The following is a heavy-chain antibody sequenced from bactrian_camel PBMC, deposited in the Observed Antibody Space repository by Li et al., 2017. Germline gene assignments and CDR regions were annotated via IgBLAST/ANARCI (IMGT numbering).Heavy chain of an antibody. J-gene: IGHJ4*01. D-gene: IGHD1*01. CDR3: AADSRWVCYSASWSEYNY. V-gene: IGHV3S53*01. CDR1: DSIYSAC. CDR2: INTSGST. Sequence: VQLVESGGGSVPAGGSLRLSCVASDSIYSACMAWFRQAPGKEREVVARINTSGSTTYADSVQGRFAISKDSAKNTLYLQMNSLKPEDTAMYYCAADSRWVCYSASWSEYNYWGQGTQVTVS.